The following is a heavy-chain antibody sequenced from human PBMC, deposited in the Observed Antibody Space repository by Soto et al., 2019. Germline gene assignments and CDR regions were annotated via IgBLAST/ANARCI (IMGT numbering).Heavy chain of an antibody. V-gene: IGHV1-18*01. CDR1: GYTFTSYG. CDR2: ISAYNGNT. D-gene: IGHD3-10*01. J-gene: IGHJ3*02. Sequence: ASVKVSCKASGYTFTSYGISWVRQAPGQGLEWMGWISAYNGNTNYAQKLQGRVTMTTDTSTSTAYMELRSLRSDDTAVYYCARDLESYYGSGSSSDAFDIWGQGTMVTVSS. CDR3: ARDLESYYGSGSSSDAFDI.